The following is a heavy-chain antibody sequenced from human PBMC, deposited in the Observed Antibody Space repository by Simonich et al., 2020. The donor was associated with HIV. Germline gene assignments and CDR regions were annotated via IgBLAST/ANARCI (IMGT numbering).Heavy chain of an antibody. CDR1: GGSFSGYY. J-gene: IGHJ4*02. Sequence: QVQLQQWGAGLLKPSETLSLTCAVYGGSFSGYYWSWIRQPPWKGLEWIGELNHSGGTNYNPSLKSRVTISVDTSKNQFSLKLSSVTAADTAVYYCARGFYQRLYYFDYWGQGTLVTVSS. CDR3: ARGFYQRLYYFDY. V-gene: IGHV4-34*01. D-gene: IGHD2-2*01. CDR2: LNHSGGT.